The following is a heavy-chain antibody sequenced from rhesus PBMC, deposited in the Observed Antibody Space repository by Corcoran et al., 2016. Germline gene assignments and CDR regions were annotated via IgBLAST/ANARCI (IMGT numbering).Heavy chain of an antibody. CDR1: GGSISDNYR. CDR2: IYGSITTT. CDR3: ARGGMDY. V-gene: IGHV4S10*01. D-gene: IGHD1-32*01. Sequence: QVQLQESGPGVVKPSETLSLTCAVSGGSISDNYRWSWIRQPPGKGLEWIGYIYGSITTTNHNPSLKNRVTISKDTSKNQFSLKLRSVTAADTAVYYCARGGMDYWGQGVLVTVSS. J-gene: IGHJ4*01.